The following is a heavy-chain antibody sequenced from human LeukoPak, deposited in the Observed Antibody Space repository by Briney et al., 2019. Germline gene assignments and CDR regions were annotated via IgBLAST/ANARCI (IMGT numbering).Heavy chain of an antibody. J-gene: IGHJ4*02. CDR1: GFTLSTYG. V-gene: IGHV3-33*01. CDR3: ARGTHYYYDTSGIRDGLDY. D-gene: IGHD3-22*01. Sequence: GRSLRLSCVASGFTLSTYGMHWVRQAPGKGLEWVAVIWYDGTNRYYVDSVKGRFTISRDNSKNTLFLQSNSLRAEDTAVYYCARGTHYYYDTSGIRDGLDYWGQGTLVTVSS. CDR2: IWYDGTNR.